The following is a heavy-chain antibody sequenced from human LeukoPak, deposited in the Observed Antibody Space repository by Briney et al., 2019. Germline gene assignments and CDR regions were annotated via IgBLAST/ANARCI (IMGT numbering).Heavy chain of an antibody. J-gene: IGHJ4*02. CDR3: AREMATIRGDY. V-gene: IGHV1-46*01. CDR1: GGTFSSYY. D-gene: IGHD5-24*01. CDR2: INPSGSST. Sequence: ASVKVSCKASGGTFSSYYMHWVRQAPGQGLEWMGLINPSGSSTSYAQKFQGRLSLTRDMSTSTAYMELRSLRSDDTAVYYCAREMATIRGDYWGQGTLVTVSS.